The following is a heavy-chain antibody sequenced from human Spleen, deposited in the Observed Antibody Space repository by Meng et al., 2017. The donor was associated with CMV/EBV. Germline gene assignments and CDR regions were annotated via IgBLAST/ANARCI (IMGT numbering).Heavy chain of an antibody. CDR3: ARITVNGVDY. Sequence: SETLSLTCTVSGASISSSSYFWDWIRQPPGKGLEWIGEINHSGSTNYNPSLKSRVTISVDKSKNQFSLKLSSVTAADTAVYYCARITVNGVDYWGQGTLVTVSS. V-gene: IGHV4-39*07. CDR1: GASISSSSYF. J-gene: IGHJ4*02. CDR2: INHSGST. D-gene: IGHD4-11*01.